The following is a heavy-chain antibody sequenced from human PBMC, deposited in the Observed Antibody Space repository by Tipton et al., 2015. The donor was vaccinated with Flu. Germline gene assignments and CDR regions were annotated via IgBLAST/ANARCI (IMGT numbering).Heavy chain of an antibody. CDR1: GRSIRDYY. CDR2: VDDRGSS. CDR3: ATGRSTGSTGLFAH. D-gene: IGHD2-2*01. Sequence: GLVKPSETLSLTCNVSGRSIRDYYWSWIRQPPGKAPEWIGYVDDRGSSNKNPSLRSRVTMSVDMAKNQISMKLGSVTAADTAIYYCATGRSTGSTGLFAHWGQGTHVTVSS. V-gene: IGHV4-59*01. J-gene: IGHJ1*01.